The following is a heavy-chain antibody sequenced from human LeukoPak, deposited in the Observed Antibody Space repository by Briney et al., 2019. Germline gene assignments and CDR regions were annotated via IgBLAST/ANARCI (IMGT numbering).Heavy chain of an antibody. CDR1: GYTFTGYY. V-gene: IGHV1-2*02. D-gene: IGHD6-19*01. J-gene: IGHJ4*02. CDR3: AMSYGRVAGTDFDY. Sequence: AASVKVSCKASGYTFTGYYMHWVRQAPGQGLEWMGWMNPSSGERKYVQSFQGRVTLTRDTSITTAYMELSSLTSDDTAVYYCAMSYGRVAGTDFDYWGQGTLVSVAS. CDR2: MNPSSGER.